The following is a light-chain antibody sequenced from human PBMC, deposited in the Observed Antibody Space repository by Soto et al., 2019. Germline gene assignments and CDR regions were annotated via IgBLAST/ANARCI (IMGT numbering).Light chain of an antibody. Sequence: QSALTQPASVSGSPGQAITISCTGTSGDIGYYNFVSWYQQHPGKDPKLMIYEVSDRPSGVSNRFSGSQSGNTASLTISGLQAEYEADYYCSSYTNNSTLVFGGGTKLTVL. CDR1: SGDIGYYNF. CDR3: SSYTNNSTLV. V-gene: IGLV2-14*01. CDR2: EVS. J-gene: IGLJ2*01.